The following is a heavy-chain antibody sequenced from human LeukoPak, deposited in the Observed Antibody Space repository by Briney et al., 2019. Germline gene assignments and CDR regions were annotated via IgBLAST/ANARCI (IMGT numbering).Heavy chain of an antibody. Sequence: SETLSLTCTVFGGSISSTWYWGWIRQPPGKGLEWIGSIYHDGDTFYNPSLRGRIAMSVDTSKNQFSLELRSVTAADTAVYYCAETNPQDWLDPWGQGILVTVSS. J-gene: IGHJ5*02. CDR3: AETNPQDWLDP. V-gene: IGHV4-39*07. CDR1: GGSISSTWY. CDR2: IYHDGDT. D-gene: IGHD2-8*01.